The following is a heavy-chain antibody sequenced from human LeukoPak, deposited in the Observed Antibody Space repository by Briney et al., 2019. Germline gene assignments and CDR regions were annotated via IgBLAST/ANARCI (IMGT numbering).Heavy chain of an antibody. CDR2: FDPEDGET. CDR1: GYTLTELS. D-gene: IGHD4-17*01. Sequence: ASVTVSCTVSGYTLTELSMHWVRQAPGKGLEWMGGFDPEDGETIYAQKFQGRVTMTEDTSTDTAYMELSSLRSEDTAVYYCATAGDYEGLFDYWGQGTLVTVSS. J-gene: IGHJ4*02. CDR3: ATAGDYEGLFDY. V-gene: IGHV1-24*01.